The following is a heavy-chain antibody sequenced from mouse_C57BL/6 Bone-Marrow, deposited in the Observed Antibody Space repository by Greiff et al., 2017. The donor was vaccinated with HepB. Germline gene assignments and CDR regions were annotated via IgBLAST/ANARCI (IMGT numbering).Heavy chain of an antibody. CDR3: ARGGNGNYSRWYFDV. D-gene: IGHD2-1*01. CDR1: GYSITSGYY. J-gene: IGHJ1*03. CDR2: ISYDGSN. V-gene: IGHV3-6*01. Sequence: EVKLLESGPGLVKPSQSLSLTCSVTGYSITSGYYWNWIRQFPGNKLEWMGSISYDGSNNYNPSLKNRISITRDTSKNQFFLKLNSVTTEDTATYYCARGGNGNYSRWYFDVWGTGTTVTVSS.